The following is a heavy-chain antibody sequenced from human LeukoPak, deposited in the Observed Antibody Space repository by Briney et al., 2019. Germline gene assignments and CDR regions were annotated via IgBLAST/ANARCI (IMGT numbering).Heavy chain of an antibody. Sequence: GGSLRLSCTAFGFTFSSYWMHWVRQAPGKGLGWVSHIMTDGSTVSYADSVKGRFTISRDNAKNTLYLQMNSLRAEDTAVYFSARAGFYNSLGYWGQGTLVTASS. CDR3: ARAGFYNSLGY. J-gene: IGHJ4*02. D-gene: IGHD3-9*01. CDR1: GFTFSSYW. V-gene: IGHV3-74*01. CDR2: IMTDGSTV.